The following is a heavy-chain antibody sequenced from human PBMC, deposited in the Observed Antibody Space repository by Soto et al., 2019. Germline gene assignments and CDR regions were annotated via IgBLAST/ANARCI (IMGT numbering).Heavy chain of an antibody. CDR3: AKDPTYYDYVWGVEGTYGMDV. CDR2: ISYDGSNK. CDR1: GFTFSSYG. D-gene: IGHD3-16*01. J-gene: IGHJ6*02. Sequence: GGSLRLSCAASGFTFSSYGMHWVRQAPGKGLEWVAVISYDGSNKYYADSVKGRFTISRDNSKNTLYLQMNSLRAEDTAVYYCAKDPTYYDYVWGVEGTYGMDVWGQGTTVTVSS. V-gene: IGHV3-30*18.